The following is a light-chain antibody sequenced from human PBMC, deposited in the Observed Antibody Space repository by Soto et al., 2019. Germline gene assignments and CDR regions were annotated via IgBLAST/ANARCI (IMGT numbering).Light chain of an antibody. Sequence: EIVLTQSPATLSVSPGESATLSCRASQSVSRHLAWYQQKPGQAPRVLIYNASTRATGIPATFSGSGSGTEFTLTISSLQSEDFAVYYCLQHSDWPPRYTFCQGTKLEIK. CDR2: NAS. CDR3: LQHSDWPPRYT. CDR1: QSVSRH. J-gene: IGKJ2*01. V-gene: IGKV3-15*01.